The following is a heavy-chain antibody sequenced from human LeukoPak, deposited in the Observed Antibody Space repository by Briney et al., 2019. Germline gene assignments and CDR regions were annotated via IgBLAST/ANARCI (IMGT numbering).Heavy chain of an antibody. J-gene: IGHJ4*02. CDR3: AKVEPSDNYPLEF. CDR1: GFTFSTSS. CDR2: VSASGDAT. V-gene: IGHV3-23*01. D-gene: IGHD4-11*01. Sequence: GGSLRLSCAASGFTFSTSSMSWVRQSPGKGLEWVSGVSASGDATLYAGSVKGRVTISRDNSNNILTLQMNSLRADDTAVYYCAKVEPSDNYPLEFWGPGTLVTVSS.